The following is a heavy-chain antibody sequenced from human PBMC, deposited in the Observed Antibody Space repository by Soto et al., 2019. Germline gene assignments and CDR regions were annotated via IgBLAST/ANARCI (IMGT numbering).Heavy chain of an antibody. Sequence: PSENLSLTCTVSDVSISNFYWSWIRHPPGKGLEWIGYISSSGNTNYNPSLKSRVSISVDTSKNQFSLNLTSVTAADTGVYYCARTPMVLTRSYFDSWGQGTPVTVSS. D-gene: IGHD3-22*01. V-gene: IGHV4-59*01. J-gene: IGHJ4*02. CDR1: DVSISNFY. CDR3: ARTPMVLTRSYFDS. CDR2: ISSSGNT.